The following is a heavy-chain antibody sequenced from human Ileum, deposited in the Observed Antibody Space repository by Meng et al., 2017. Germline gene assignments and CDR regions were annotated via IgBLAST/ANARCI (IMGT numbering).Heavy chain of an antibody. CDR1: GDSVSSDTGA. V-gene: IGHV6-1*01. D-gene: IGHD7-27*01. J-gene: IGHJ4*02. CDR2: TYYRSRWYN. Sequence: HVQLQQSGPGLVKPSQTLSLTCAISGDSVSSDTGAWNWIRQSPSRGLEWLGRTYYRSRWYNTYAVSVKSRITINPDTSKNQFSLQLNSVTPDDTAVYYCAGKDWGEGLDFWDQGTLVTVSS. CDR3: AGKDWGEGLDF.